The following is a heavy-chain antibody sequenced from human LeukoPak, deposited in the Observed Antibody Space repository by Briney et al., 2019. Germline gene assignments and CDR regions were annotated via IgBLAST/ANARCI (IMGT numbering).Heavy chain of an antibody. J-gene: IGHJ4*02. CDR1: GFTFSNYA. Sequence: GGSLRLSCAASGFTFSNYAMSWVRQAPGKGLEWFSAITDSGGDTYHADSVKGRFTISRDNSMNTLYLQMSSLRAEDTAVYHCAVLEGLSWGQGTLVTVSS. D-gene: IGHD3-3*01. CDR2: ITDSGGDT. V-gene: IGHV3-23*01. CDR3: AVLEGLS.